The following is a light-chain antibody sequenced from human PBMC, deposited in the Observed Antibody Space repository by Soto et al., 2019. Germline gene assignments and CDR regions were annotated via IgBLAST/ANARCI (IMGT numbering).Light chain of an antibody. Sequence: QAGVTQQASLTACPGGTVTLTCASSTGAVTSGYYPNWFQQKPGQAPRALIYRTSNKHSWTPARFSGSLLGGKAALTLSGVQPEHEAEYYFLLYYAAAYVFRTGTQVTLL. V-gene: IGLV7-43*01. CDR3: LLYYAAAYV. CDR1: TGAVTSGYY. CDR2: RTS. J-gene: IGLJ1*01.